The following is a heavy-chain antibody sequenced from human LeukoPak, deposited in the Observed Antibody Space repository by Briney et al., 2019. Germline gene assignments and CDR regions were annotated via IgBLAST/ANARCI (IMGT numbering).Heavy chain of an antibody. CDR2: IYYSGST. D-gene: IGHD3-10*01. CDR3: ARDQHGSGSFPFDP. CDR1: GVSISGSSYY. Sequence: SETLSLTCTVSGVSISGSSYYWGWIRQSPGKGLEWIGSIYYSGSTYYNPSLKSRVTISVDTSKNQFSLKLSSVTAADTAVYYCARDQHGSGSFPFDPWGRGTLVTVSS. V-gene: IGHV4-39*07. J-gene: IGHJ5*02.